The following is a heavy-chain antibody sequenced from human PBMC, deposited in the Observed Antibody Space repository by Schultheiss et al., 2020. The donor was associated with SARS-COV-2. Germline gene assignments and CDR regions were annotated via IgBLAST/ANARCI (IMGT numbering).Heavy chain of an antibody. CDR2: IYYSGST. CDR3: ARHRETVWNYDAFDI. V-gene: IGHV4-39*01. Sequence: SETLSLTCTVSGGSISSYYWSWVRQAPGKGLEWIGSIYYSGSTYYNPSLKSRVTISVDTSKNQFSLKLSSVTAADTAVYYCARHRETVWNYDAFDIWGQGTMVTVSS. J-gene: IGHJ3*02. D-gene: IGHD1-7*01. CDR1: GGSISSYY.